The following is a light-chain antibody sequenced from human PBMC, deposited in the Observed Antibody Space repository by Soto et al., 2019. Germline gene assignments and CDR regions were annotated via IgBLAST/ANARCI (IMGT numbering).Light chain of an antibody. Sequence: QSALTQPASVSGSPGQSITISCTGTSSDVGGYNYASWYQQHPGTAPKLMIYEVSNRPSGVSNRFSGSKSGNTASLTISGLQAEDEADYYCSSYTSTGTPVFGGGTKLTV. CDR3: SSYTSTGTPV. V-gene: IGLV2-14*01. CDR2: EVS. CDR1: SSDVGGYNY. J-gene: IGLJ3*02.